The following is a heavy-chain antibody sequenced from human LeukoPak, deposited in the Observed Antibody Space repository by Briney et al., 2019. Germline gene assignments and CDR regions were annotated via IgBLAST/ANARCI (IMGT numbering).Heavy chain of an antibody. CDR2: MNPNSGNT. J-gene: IGHJ4*02. CDR3: ARAAWVSTSSKYYFDN. CDR1: GYTFTSYD. V-gene: IGHV1-8*01. Sequence: ASVKVSCKASGYTFTSYDINWVRQATGQGPEWMGWMNPNSGNTGYAQKFQGRVTMTRNTSISTAYMELSSLRTDDTALYYCARAAWVSTSSKYYFDNWGQGTLVTVSS. D-gene: IGHD2-21*01.